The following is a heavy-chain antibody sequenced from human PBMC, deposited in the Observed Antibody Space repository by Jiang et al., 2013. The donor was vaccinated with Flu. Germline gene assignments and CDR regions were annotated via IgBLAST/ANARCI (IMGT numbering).Heavy chain of an antibody. J-gene: IGHJ4*01. D-gene: IGHD3-22*01. V-gene: IGHV3-30*03. CDR2: ISHDGNEK. Sequence: VQLLESGGGVVQPGRSLRLSCAASGFTFSRYGMHWVRLTPGKGLEWVAVISHDGNEKYYEDSVKGRFTISRDNSKNTLDLEMNSLRTGDTAIYFCARDDGDSTYFYEADAYSLSYYFDYWATERWSPSPQ. CDR3: ARDDGDSTYFYEADAYSLSYYFDY. CDR1: GFTFSRYG.